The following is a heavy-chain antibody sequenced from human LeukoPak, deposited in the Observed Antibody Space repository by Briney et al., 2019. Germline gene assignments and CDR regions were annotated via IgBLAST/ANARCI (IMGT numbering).Heavy chain of an antibody. V-gene: IGHV4-34*01. CDR1: GGSFSGYY. J-gene: IGHJ6*03. D-gene: IGHD6-13*01. Sequence: SETLSPTCAVYGGSFSGYYWSWIRQPPGKGLEWIGEINHSGSTNYNPSLKSRVTISVDTSKNQFSLKLSSVTAADTAVYYCARASAGTRLGYYYYMDVWGKGTTVTVSS. CDR2: INHSGST. CDR3: ARASAGTRLGYYYYMDV.